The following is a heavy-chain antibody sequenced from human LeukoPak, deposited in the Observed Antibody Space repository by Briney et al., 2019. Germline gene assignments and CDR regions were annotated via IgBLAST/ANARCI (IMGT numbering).Heavy chain of an antibody. Sequence: SETPSLTCTVSGGSLSSGDYYWSGIRQPPGEGLEWIGYIYYSGSTYYNPSLKSRVTISVDTSKKQFSLKLSSVTAADTAVYYCAREIATTGHLHFDSWGQGTLVTVSS. CDR2: IYYSGST. CDR1: GGSLSSGDYY. D-gene: IGHD1-1*01. CDR3: AREIATTGHLHFDS. V-gene: IGHV4-30-4*02. J-gene: IGHJ5*01.